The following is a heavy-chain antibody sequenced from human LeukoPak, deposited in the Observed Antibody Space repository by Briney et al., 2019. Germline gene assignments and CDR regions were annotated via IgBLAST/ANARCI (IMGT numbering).Heavy chain of an antibody. CDR2: INHSGST. Sequence: PGGSLRLSCAASGFTFSNYGMNWIRQPPGKGLEWIGEINHSGSTNYNPSLKSRVTISVDTSKNQFSLKLSSVTAADTAVYYCARGIEGDYDFWSGYYPIFDYWGQGTLVTVSS. CDR3: ARGIEGDYDFWSGYYPIFDY. V-gene: IGHV4-34*01. J-gene: IGHJ4*02. D-gene: IGHD3-3*01. CDR1: GFTFSNYG.